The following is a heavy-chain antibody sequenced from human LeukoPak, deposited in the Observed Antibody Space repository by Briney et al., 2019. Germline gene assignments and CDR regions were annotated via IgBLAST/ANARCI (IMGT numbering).Heavy chain of an antibody. D-gene: IGHD2-21*01. CDR3: ARPNCGGECYFSGYGMDV. V-gene: IGHV3-30*04. J-gene: IGHJ6*02. CDR1: GFSFTSYG. Sequence: PGGSLRLSCTTSGFSFTSYGMHWVRQGPGKGLEWVAVVRYDGRDEHYADSVKGRFTISRDNSKTTLYLQMNNLREEDTAVYYCARPNCGGECYFSGYGMDVWGQGTTVIVSS. CDR2: VRYDGRDE.